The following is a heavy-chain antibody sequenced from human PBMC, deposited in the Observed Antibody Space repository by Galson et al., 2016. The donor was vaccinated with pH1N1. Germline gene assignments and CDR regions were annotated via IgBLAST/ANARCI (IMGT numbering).Heavy chain of an antibody. CDR1: GFSLSTSGMC. Sequence: PALVKPTQTLTLTCTFSGFSLSTSGMCVSWIRQPPGKALEWLALIDWDDDKYYSTSLKTRLTISKDTSKNQVVLTMTNMDPVDTATYYYARIYYGDYVGYFDYWGQGTLVTVSS. CDR3: ARIYYGDYVGYFDY. J-gene: IGHJ4*02. CDR2: IDWDDDK. V-gene: IGHV2-70*01. D-gene: IGHD4-17*01.